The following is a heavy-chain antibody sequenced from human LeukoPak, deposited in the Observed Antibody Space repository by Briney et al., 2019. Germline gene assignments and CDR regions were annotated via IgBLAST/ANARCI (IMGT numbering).Heavy chain of an antibody. D-gene: IGHD2-2*01. J-gene: IGHJ5*02. Sequence: ASVKVSCKAFGYTFTSYYMHWMRQAPGQGLEWMGIISPSDGSTKYAQKFQGRVIMTRDTATSTVYMELSSLTSEDTAVYYCARDSAKGYCNSPSCSNFFDPWGQGTLVTVSS. V-gene: IGHV1-46*01. CDR1: GYTFTSYY. CDR2: ISPSDGST. CDR3: ARDSAKGYCNSPSCSNFFDP.